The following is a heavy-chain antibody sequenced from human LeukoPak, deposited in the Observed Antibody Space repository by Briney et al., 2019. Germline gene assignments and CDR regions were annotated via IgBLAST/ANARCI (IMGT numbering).Heavy chain of an antibody. CDR1: GYTFTSYG. J-gene: IGHJ3*02. Sequence: ASVKVSCKASGYTFTSYGISWVRQAPGQGLEWMGWISAYNGNTNYAQKLQGRRTMTTDTSTRTAYMELRSLRSDDTAVYYCARELTFRYFEAFDIWGQGTMVTVSS. V-gene: IGHV1-18*01. CDR2: ISAYNGNT. D-gene: IGHD3-9*01. CDR3: ARELTFRYFEAFDI.